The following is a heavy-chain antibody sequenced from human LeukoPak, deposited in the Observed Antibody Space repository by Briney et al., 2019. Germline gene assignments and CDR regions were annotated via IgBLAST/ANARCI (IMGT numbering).Heavy chain of an antibody. V-gene: IGHV1-69*05. CDR3: ARGKGYEYSSSWYLQH. CDR2: IVPIFGTA. CDR1: VATFSSYA. Sequence: SGKLSCKAAVATFSSYAISCAREAPGPGLEWMGGIVPIFGTANHAQKFQGRVTMTRNTSISTAYMELSSLRSEDTAVYYCARGKGYEYSSSWYLQHWGQGTLVTVSS. J-gene: IGHJ1*01. D-gene: IGHD6-13*01.